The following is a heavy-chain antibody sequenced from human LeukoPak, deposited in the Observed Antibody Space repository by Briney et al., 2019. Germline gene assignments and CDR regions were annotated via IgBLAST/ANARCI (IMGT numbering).Heavy chain of an antibody. CDR3: ARLRTTSHDAFDI. CDR2: IYYGGST. CDR1: GGSISSTSHY. J-gene: IGHJ3*02. V-gene: IGHV4-39*01. Sequence: SETLSLTCTVSGGSISSTSHYWGWIRQPPGKGLEWIGSIYYGGSTYHNASLKSRVTISVDTSKNQFSLKLTSVTAADTAVYSCARLRTTSHDAFDIWGQGTMVTVSS. D-gene: IGHD2-2*01.